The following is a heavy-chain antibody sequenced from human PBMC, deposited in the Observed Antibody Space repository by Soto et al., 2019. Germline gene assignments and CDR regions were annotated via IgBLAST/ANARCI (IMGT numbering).Heavy chain of an antibody. D-gene: IGHD1-1*01. CDR2: IHSDGSST. CDR3: ATGPTPAFAI. J-gene: IGHJ3*02. CDR1: GFMFSSYW. V-gene: IGHV3-74*01. Sequence: PVGSLRLSCAASGFMFSSYWMHWVRQAPGKGLVWVSRIHSDGSSTIYADSVTGRFTISRDNAKNTLYLQMNSPRAEDTAVYYCATGPTPAFAIWGRGTMVTVSS.